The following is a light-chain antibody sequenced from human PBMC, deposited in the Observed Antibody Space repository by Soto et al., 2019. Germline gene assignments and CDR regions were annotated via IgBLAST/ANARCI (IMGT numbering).Light chain of an antibody. CDR3: QQYDNLLLT. CDR1: QDISNY. CDR2: DAS. V-gene: IGKV1-33*01. J-gene: IGKJ4*01. Sequence: DIQMTQSPSSLSASVGDRVTITCQASQDISNYLNWYQQKPGKAPKLLIYDASNLETGVPSRFSGSGSGTDXXXTIXSLQPEDIATYYCQQYDNLLLTFGGGTKVEIK.